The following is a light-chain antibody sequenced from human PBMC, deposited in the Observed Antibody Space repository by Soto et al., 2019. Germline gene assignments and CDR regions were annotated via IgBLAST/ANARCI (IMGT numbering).Light chain of an antibody. J-gene: IGKJ4*01. Sequence: EIVMTQSPVTLSVSPGERVTLSCRASQNVNINLAWYQQRPGQAPRVLIYGASNRASVIPDRFSGSGSGTDFTLTISSLEPDDFALYYCQQYKDWPPLTFGGGTRVEIK. CDR1: QNVNIN. V-gene: IGKV3D-15*01. CDR3: QQYKDWPPLT. CDR2: GAS.